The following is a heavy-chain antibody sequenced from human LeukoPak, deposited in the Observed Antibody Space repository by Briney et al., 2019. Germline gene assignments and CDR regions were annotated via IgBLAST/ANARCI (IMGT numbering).Heavy chain of an antibody. J-gene: IGHJ4*02. D-gene: IGHD6-19*01. CDR2: INHSGST. Sequence: SETLSLTCAVYGGSFSGYYWSWIRQPPGKGLEWIGEINHSGSTNYNPSLKGRVTISVDTSKNQFSLKLSSVTAADTAVYYCARGDSSGWYPYYFDYWGQGTLVTVSS. V-gene: IGHV4-34*01. CDR3: ARGDSSGWYPYYFDY. CDR1: GGSFSGYY.